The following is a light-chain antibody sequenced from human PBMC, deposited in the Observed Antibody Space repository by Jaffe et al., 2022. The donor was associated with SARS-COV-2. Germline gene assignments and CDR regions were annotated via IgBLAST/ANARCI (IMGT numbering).Light chain of an antibody. J-gene: IGKJ1*01. V-gene: IGKV1-39*01. Sequence: DIQMTQSPSSLSASVGDRVTITCRASQSISKYLNWYQHKPGRAPKLLIYAASTLQRGVPSRFSGSGSGTDFTLIISSLQPDDFATYYCQQSYNTPPWTFGQGTKVDIK. CDR1: QSISKY. CDR2: AAS. CDR3: QQSYNTPPWT.